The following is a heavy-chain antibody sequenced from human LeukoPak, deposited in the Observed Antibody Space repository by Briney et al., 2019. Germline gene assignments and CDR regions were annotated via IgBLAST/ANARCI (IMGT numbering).Heavy chain of an antibody. Sequence: GGSLRLSCAASGFTFSSYAMTWVRQAPGKGLMWVSRINRDGSRTDYADSAKGRFTISRDDAKNTLYLQVNSLRAEDTAVYFCARDGSDTAMAHDYWGQGTLVTVSS. D-gene: IGHD5-18*01. CDR3: ARDGSDTAMAHDY. J-gene: IGHJ4*02. CDR2: INRDGSRT. CDR1: GFTFSSYA. V-gene: IGHV3-74*01.